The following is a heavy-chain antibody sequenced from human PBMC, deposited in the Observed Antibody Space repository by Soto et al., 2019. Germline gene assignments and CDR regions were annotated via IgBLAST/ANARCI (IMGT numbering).Heavy chain of an antibody. CDR1: GFTVSSNY. D-gene: IGHD3-10*01. V-gene: IGHV3-66*01. CDR2: IYSGGST. Sequence: GGSLRISCAASGFTVSSNYMSWVRQAPGKGLEWVSVIYSGGSTYYADSVKGRFTISRDNSKNTLYLQMNSLRAEDTAVYYCASRKRMVRPFDYWGQGTLVTVSS. J-gene: IGHJ4*02. CDR3: ASRKRMVRPFDY.